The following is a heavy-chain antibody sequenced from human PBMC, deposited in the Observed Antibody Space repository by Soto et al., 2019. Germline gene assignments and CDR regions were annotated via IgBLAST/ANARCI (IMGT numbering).Heavy chain of an antibody. CDR3: ARSSSSSNPYFGMGV. V-gene: IGHV3-64*02. Sequence: EVQLVESGEGLVQPGGSLRLSCAASGFTFSSYSMHWVRQAPGKGLEYVSVISSDGGSTYYADSVKGRFTISRDNSKNTLYLQMGSLRAEDMAVYYCARSSSSSNPYFGMGVWGQGTTVTVSS. CDR2: ISSDGGST. CDR1: GFTFSSYS. D-gene: IGHD6-6*01. J-gene: IGHJ6*02.